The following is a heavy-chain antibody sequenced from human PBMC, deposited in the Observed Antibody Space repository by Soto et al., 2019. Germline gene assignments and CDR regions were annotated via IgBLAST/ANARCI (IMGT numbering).Heavy chain of an antibody. CDR2: MNPNSGNT. CDR3: ARGPRITIFGVVILSLWFDP. J-gene: IGHJ5*02. Sequence: ASVKVSCKASGYTFTSYDINWVRQATGQGLEWMGWMNPNSGNTGYAQKFQGRVTMTRNTSISTAYMELSSLRSEDTAVYYCARGPRITIFGVVILSLWFDPWGQGTLVTAPQ. D-gene: IGHD3-3*01. V-gene: IGHV1-8*01. CDR1: GYTFTSYD.